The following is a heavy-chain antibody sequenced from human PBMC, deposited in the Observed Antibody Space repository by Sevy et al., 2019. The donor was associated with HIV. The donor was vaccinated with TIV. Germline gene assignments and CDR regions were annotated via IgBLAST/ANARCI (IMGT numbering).Heavy chain of an antibody. J-gene: IGHJ3*02. V-gene: IGHV3-73*01. CDR1: GFTFSGSA. Sequence: GGSLRLSCAASGFTFSGSAMHWVRQASGKGLEWVGRIRSKANSYPTAYAASVKGRFTISRDDSKNTAYLQMNSLKTEDTAVDYGTRLWDLYGSGSEKIDAFDIWGQGTMVTVSS. CDR2: IRSKANSYPT. D-gene: IGHD3-10*01. CDR3: TRLWDLYGSGSEKIDAFDI.